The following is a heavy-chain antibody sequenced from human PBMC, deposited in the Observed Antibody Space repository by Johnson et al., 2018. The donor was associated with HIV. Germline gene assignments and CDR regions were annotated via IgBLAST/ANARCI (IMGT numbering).Heavy chain of an antibody. Sequence: VQLVESGGRVVRRGGSLRLSCAASGFTFDDYGMSWVRQGPGKGLEWVSGIDWNGWSTGYADSVKGRFPISRDNTTKSRHLQMNSLRGEDTALYYCARGQGGIQLWFEGFDIWGQGAMVIVSS. CDR3: ARGQGGIQLWFEGFDI. J-gene: IGHJ3*02. CDR2: IDWNGWST. V-gene: IGHV3-20*04. CDR1: GFTFDDYG. D-gene: IGHD5-18*01.